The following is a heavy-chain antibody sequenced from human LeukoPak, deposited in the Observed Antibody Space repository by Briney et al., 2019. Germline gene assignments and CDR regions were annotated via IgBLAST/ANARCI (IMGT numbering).Heavy chain of an antibody. CDR2: FYYTGYT. D-gene: IGHD3-16*01. J-gene: IGHJ4*02. V-gene: IGHV4-59*01. CDR3: ARESYGIDS. Sequence: SETLSLTCTVSGGSISGYYWSWIRQPPGKGLEWIGYFYYTGYTNYNPSLKSRVAISVDTSKNQFSLYLTSVTAADTAVYYCARESYGIDSWGQGTLVSVSS. CDR1: GGSISGYY.